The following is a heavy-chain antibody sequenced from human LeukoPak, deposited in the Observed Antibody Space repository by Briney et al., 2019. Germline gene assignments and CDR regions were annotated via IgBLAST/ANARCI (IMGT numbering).Heavy chain of an antibody. J-gene: IGHJ6*02. V-gene: IGHV3-74*01. CDR2: INSDGSST. CDR3: ARDTPLCSGGSCYPNLTFYYYYYYGMDV. D-gene: IGHD2-15*01. CDR1: GFTFSSYW. Sequence: GGSLRLSCAASGFTFSSYWMHWVRQAPGKGLVWVSRINSDGSSTSYAASVKGRFTISRDNAKNTLYLQMNSLRAEDTAVYYCARDTPLCSGGSCYPNLTFYYYYYYGMDVWGQGTTVTVSS.